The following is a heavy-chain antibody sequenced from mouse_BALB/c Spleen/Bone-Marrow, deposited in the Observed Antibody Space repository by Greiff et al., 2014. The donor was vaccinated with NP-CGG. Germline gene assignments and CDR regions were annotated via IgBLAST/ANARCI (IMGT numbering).Heavy chain of an antibody. CDR3: ARMITTRGFDY. CDR1: GYTFTRYW. Sequence: QVQLQQSGAELLKPGTSVKLSCKASGYTFTRYWMHWVKQRPGQGLEWIGELNPSNGHTNYNGKFKNKATVTIDKSSSTAYMQLSSLKSEDSAVYYCARMITTRGFDYWGQGTTLTVSS. V-gene: IGHV1S81*02. D-gene: IGHD2-4*01. CDR2: LNPSNGHT. J-gene: IGHJ2*01.